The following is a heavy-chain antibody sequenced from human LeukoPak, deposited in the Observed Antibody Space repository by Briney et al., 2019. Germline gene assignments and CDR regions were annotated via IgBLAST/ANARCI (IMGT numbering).Heavy chain of an antibody. CDR3: ARVPNSGSYYGAFDI. CDR1: GASISSGGYC. V-gene: IGHV4-31*03. J-gene: IGHJ3*02. Sequence: SQTLSLTCTVSGASISSGGYCWSWIRQHPGKGLEWIGYICYSGTTYYNPSLKSRVTISVDMSENQFSLKLSSVTAADTAVYYCARVPNSGSYYGAFDIWGQGTMVTVSS. D-gene: IGHD1-26*01. CDR2: ICYSGTT.